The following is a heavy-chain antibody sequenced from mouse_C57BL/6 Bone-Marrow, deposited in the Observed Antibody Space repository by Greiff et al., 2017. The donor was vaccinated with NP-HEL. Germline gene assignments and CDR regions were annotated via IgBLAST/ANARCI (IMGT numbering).Heavy chain of an antibody. V-gene: IGHV14-4*01. J-gene: IGHJ2*01. CDR2: IDPENGDT. D-gene: IGHD1-1*01. Sequence: VQLQQSGAELVRPGASVKLSCTASGFNIKDDYMHWVKQRPEQGLEWIGWIDPENGDTEYASKFQGKATITADTSSNTAYLQLSSLTSEDTAVYYCTTRGYGSSYVFDYWGQGTTLTVSS. CDR1: GFNIKDDY. CDR3: TTRGYGSSYVFDY.